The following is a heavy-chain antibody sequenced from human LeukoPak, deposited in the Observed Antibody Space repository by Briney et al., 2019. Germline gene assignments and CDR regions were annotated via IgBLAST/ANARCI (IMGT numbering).Heavy chain of an antibody. V-gene: IGHV1-2*02. CDR2: INPNSGGT. CDR3: ARSSYSSSHFDY. Sequence: AASVKVSCKASGYTFTGYYMHWVRQAPGPGLEWMGWINPNSGGTNYAQKFQGRVTMTRDTSISTAYMELSRLRSDDTAVYYCARSSYSSSHFDYWGQGTLVTVSS. CDR1: GYTFTGYY. D-gene: IGHD6-13*01. J-gene: IGHJ4*02.